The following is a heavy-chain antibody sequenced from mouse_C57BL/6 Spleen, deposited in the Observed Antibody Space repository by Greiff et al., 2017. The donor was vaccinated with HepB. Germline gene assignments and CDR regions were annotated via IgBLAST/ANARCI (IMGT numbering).Heavy chain of an antibody. CDR3: ARTITTVVATEYFDV. Sequence: QVHVKQSGAELVRPGTSVKLSCKASGYTFTSYWMHWVKQRPGQGLEWIGVIDPSDSYTNYNQKFKGKATLTVDTSSSTAYMQLSSLTSEDSAVYYCARTITTVVATEYFDVWGTGTTVTVSS. CDR1: GYTFTSYW. D-gene: IGHD1-1*01. CDR2: IDPSDSYT. V-gene: IGHV1-59*01. J-gene: IGHJ1*03.